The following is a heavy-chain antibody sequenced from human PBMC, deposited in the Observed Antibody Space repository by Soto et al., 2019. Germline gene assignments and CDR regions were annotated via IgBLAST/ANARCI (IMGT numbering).Heavy chain of an antibody. Sequence: EVQLVESGGGLVQPGGSLRLSCAASGFTCSSYWMSWVRQAPGKALECVANIKQDGRETYYVDSVNGRFTISRDNANSALYLQMYSLGAEDKAVYYCAMGTSHYNDVHVWYWGQVTQVIVSS. D-gene: IGHD6-13*01. V-gene: IGHV3-7*03. CDR2: IKQDGRET. CDR3: AMGTSHYNDVHVWY. CDR1: GFTCSSYW. J-gene: IGHJ4*02.